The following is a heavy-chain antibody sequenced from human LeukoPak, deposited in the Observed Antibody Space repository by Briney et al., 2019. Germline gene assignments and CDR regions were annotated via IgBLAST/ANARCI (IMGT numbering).Heavy chain of an antibody. CDR1: GFTFSSYA. CDR2: IWYDGSNK. D-gene: IGHD6-13*01. V-gene: IGHV3-33*08. J-gene: IGHJ4*02. CDR3: ARDRGSSWYGFDY. Sequence: GGSLRLSCAASGFTFSSYAMHWVRQAPGKGLEWVAVIWYDGSNKYYADSVKGRFTISRDNSKNTLYLQMNSLRAEDTAVYYCARDRGSSWYGFDYWGQGTLVTVSS.